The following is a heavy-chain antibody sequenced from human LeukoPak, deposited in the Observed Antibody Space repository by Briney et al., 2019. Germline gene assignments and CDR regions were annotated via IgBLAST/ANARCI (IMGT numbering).Heavy chain of an antibody. Sequence: GGSLRLSCAASGFTFSSYGMHWVRQAPGKGLEWVAFIRYDGSNKYYADSVKGRFTISRDNSKNTLYLQMNSLRADDTAVYYCARDLTAMVLDAFDIWGQGTMVTVSS. V-gene: IGHV3-30*02. CDR2: IRYDGSNK. J-gene: IGHJ3*02. CDR3: ARDLTAMVLDAFDI. D-gene: IGHD5-18*01. CDR1: GFTFSSYG.